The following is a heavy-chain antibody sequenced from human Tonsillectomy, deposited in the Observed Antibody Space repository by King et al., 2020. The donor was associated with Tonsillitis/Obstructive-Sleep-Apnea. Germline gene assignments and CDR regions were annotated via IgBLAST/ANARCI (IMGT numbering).Heavy chain of an antibody. J-gene: IGHJ1*01. D-gene: IGHD3-22*01. CDR3: AGEVVITTGEYFQH. V-gene: IGHV4-34*01. Sequence: VQLQQWGAGLLKPSETLSLTCAVYGGSFSGYYWSWIRQPPGKGLEWIGEINHSGSTNYNPSLKSRVSISVDTSKNQFSLKLSSVTAAVTAVYYCAGEVVITTGEYFQHWGQGXLVTVSS. CDR1: GGSFSGYY. CDR2: INHSGST.